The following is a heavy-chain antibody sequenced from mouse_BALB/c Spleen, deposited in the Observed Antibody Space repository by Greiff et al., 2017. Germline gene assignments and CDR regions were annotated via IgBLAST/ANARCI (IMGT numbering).Heavy chain of an antibody. Sequence: QVQLQQSGAELVRPGSSVKISCKASGYAFSSYWMNWVKQRPGQGLEWIGQIYPGDGDTNYNGKFKGKATLTADKSSSTAYMQLSSLTSEDSAVYFCARVGAEAWFAYWGQGTLVTVSA. CDR2: IYPGDGDT. V-gene: IGHV1-80*01. CDR1: GYAFSSYW. CDR3: ARVGAEAWFAY. J-gene: IGHJ3*01.